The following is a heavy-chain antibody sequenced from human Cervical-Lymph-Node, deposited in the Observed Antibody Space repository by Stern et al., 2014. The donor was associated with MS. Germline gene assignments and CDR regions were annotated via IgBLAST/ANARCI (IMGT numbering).Heavy chain of an antibody. CDR3: ARSWEIAFDY. Sequence: EVQLEESGGGLVQPGGSLRLSCAASGFTFSNYWMHWVRQAPGKGLVWVSHINSDGSRTSYADSVKGRFTISGDNAKNTLYLQMNSLRAEDTAVYYCARSWEIAFDYWGQGTLVTVSS. D-gene: IGHD1-26*01. CDR1: GFTFSNYW. CDR2: INSDGSRT. J-gene: IGHJ4*02. V-gene: IGHV3-74*02.